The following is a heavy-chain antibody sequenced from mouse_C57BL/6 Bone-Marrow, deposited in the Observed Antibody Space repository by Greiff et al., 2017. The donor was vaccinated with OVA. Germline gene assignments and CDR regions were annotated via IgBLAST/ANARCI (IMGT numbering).Heavy chain of an antibody. D-gene: IGHD6-1*01. J-gene: IGHJ3*01. V-gene: IGHV14-4*01. CDR3: TTASLLAY. Sequence: VQLQQSGAELVRPGASVKLSCTASGFNIKDDYMHWVKQRPEQGLEWIGWIDPENGDTEYAPKFQGKATITADTSSNTAYLQLSSLTSEDTAVYYCTTASLLAYWGQGTLVTVSA. CDR2: IDPENGDT. CDR1: GFNIKDDY.